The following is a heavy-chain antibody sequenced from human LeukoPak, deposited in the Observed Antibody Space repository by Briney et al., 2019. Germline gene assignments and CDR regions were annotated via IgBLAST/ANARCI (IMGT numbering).Heavy chain of an antibody. V-gene: IGHV4-34*01. J-gene: IGHJ4*02. CDR3: ARGLNGTDY. CDR1: GGSFSGYY. Sequence: SETLSLTCAVYGGSFSGYYWSWIRQPPGKGLEWIGEINHSGSTNYNPSLRSRVTISVDTSKNQFSLKLSSVTAADTAVYYCARGLNGTDYWGQGTLVTVSS. D-gene: IGHD1-1*01. CDR2: INHSGST.